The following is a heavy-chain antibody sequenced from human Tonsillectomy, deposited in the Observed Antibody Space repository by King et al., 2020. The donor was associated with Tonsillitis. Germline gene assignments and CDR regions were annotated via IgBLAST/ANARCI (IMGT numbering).Heavy chain of an antibody. V-gene: IGHV3-48*02. CDR2: LGVGSSAI. CDR3: ARDLYGYHAPYFFND. CDR1: GFSFSNYS. Sequence: EVQLVESGGGLVQPGGSLRHSCAASGFSFSNYSMKCVRQALGKGPEWGSYLGVGSSAIYYADSVKGRFTTSRDKTKSTLYLQKNSLRDADTAVYYCARDLYGYHAPYFFNDWSQGTLVTASS. J-gene: IGHJ4*02. D-gene: IGHD5/OR15-5a*01.